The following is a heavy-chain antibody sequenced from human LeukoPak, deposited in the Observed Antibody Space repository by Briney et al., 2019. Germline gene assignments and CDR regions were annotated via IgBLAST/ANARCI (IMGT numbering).Heavy chain of an antibody. CDR2: IIPILGIA. CDR1: GGTFSSYT. J-gene: IGHJ4*02. V-gene: IGHV1-69*02. D-gene: IGHD7-27*01. Sequence: VASVKVSCKASGGTFSSYTISWVRQAPGQGLEWMGRIIPILGIANYAQKFQGRVTITADKSTSTAYMVLSSLRSEDTAVYYCASLQPLGIIDYWGQGTLVTVSS. CDR3: ASLQPLGIIDY.